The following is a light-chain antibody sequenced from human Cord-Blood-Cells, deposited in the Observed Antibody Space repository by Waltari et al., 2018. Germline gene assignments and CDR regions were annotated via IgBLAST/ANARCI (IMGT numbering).Light chain of an antibody. CDR2: EVS. CDR1: SSDVGGYNS. J-gene: IGLJ2*01. Sequence: QSALTQPPSASGSPGQSVTIPCTGTSSDVGGYNSVSWYQQHPGKAPKPMIYEVSKRPSGVPDRFSGSKSGNTASLTVSGLQAEDEADYYCSSYAGSNNLVFGGGTKLTVL. V-gene: IGLV2-8*01. CDR3: SSYAGSNNLV.